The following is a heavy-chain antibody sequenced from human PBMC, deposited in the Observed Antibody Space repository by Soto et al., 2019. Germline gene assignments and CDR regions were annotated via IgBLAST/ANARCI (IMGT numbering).Heavy chain of an antibody. J-gene: IGHJ6*02. CDR2: IYYSGST. CDR3: ARTHCSGGSCSYYYYGMDV. CDR1: GGSISSSSYY. Sequence: QLQLQESGPGLVKPSETLSLTCTVSGGSISSSSYYWGWIRQPPGKGLEWIGRIYYSGSTYYNPSLKTRVTISVDTSKDQFSLKLRSVTAADTAVYYCARTHCSGGSCSYYYYGMDVWGQGTTVTVSS. V-gene: IGHV4-39*01. D-gene: IGHD2-15*01.